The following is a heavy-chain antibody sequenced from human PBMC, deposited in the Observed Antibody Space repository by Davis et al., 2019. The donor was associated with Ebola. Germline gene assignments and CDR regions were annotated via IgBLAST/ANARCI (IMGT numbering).Heavy chain of an antibody. CDR1: GFTFSSYA. Sequence: GESLKISCAASGFTFSSYAMHWVRQAPGKGLEWVAVISYDGIIEYYADSVKGRFTISRDNSRNTLYLQMNSLRAEDTAVYYCAKDGRVGYRDPGYYFDYWGHGTLVTVSS. CDR2: ISYDGIIE. V-gene: IGHV3-30*18. CDR3: AKDGRVGYRDPGYYFDY. D-gene: IGHD5-24*01. J-gene: IGHJ4*01.